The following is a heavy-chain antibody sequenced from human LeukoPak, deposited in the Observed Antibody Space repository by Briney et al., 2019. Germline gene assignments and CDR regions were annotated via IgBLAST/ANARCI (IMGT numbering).Heavy chain of an antibody. CDR2: IIPILGIA. CDR1: GGTFSSYT. D-gene: IGHD6-13*01. CDR3: ARVEEGGIAAAT. V-gene: IGHV1-69*02. Sequence: SVKVSSKASGGTFSSYTISWVRQAPGQGLEWMGRIIPILGIANYAQKFQGRVTITADKSTSTAYMELSSLRSEDTAVYYCARVEEGGIAAATWGQGTLVTVSS. J-gene: IGHJ4*02.